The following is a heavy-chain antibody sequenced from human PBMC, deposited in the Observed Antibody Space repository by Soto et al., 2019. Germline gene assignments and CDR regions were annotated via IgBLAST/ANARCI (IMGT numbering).Heavy chain of an antibody. CDR3: AKRFTLFGEVKLSPDFDY. V-gene: IGHV3-23*01. D-gene: IGHD3-3*01. J-gene: IGHJ4*02. CDR1: GFTFSSHA. Sequence: GGSLRLSCAASGFTFSSHAMSWVRQAPGKGLEWVSAISYSGSNTYYTDSVKGRFTISRDNSKNTLYLQMNSLRVEDTAIYYCAKRFTLFGEVKLSPDFDYWGQGTLVTVSS. CDR2: ISYSGSNT.